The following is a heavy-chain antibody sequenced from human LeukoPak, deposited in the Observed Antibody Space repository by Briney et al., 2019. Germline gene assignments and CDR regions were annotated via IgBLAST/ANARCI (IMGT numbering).Heavy chain of an antibody. CDR3: ARLGDSSGKPTWGWAFDI. CDR2: IYYSGST. CDR1: GGSISSGGYY. D-gene: IGHD3-22*01. V-gene: IGHV4-31*03. Sequence: PSETLSLTCTVSGGSISSGGYYWSWIRQHPGKGLEWIGYIYYSGSTYYNPSLKSRVTISVDTSKNQFSLKLSSVTAADTAVYYCARLGDSSGKPTWGWAFDIWGQGTMVTVSS. J-gene: IGHJ3*02.